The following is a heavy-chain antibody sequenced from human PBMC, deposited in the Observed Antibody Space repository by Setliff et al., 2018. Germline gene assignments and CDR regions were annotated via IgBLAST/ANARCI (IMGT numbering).Heavy chain of an antibody. CDR3: VRDWASGDEH. Sequence: PGGSLRLSCAASGFTLGSYWMTWGRQAPEKGLEWVANIHQDGSERHYVDSVKGRFTISRDNTNNSLFLQMNILEDEDTAVYYCVRDWASGDEHWGRGTLVTVSS. CDR1: GFTLGSYW. CDR2: IHQDGSER. V-gene: IGHV3-7*01. J-gene: IGHJ4*02. D-gene: IGHD3-16*01.